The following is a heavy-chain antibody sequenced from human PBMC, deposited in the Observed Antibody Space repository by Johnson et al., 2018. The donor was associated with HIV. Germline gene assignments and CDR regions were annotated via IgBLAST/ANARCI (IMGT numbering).Heavy chain of an antibody. CDR2: IYSGGST. V-gene: IGHV3-66*01. D-gene: IGHD6-19*01. J-gene: IGHJ3*02. Sequence: VQLVESGGGLVQPGGSLRVSCAASGFTVSSNYMNWVRQAPGKGLEWVSVIYSGGSTYYADSVKGRLTISRDNSKNTLYLQMISLRADDTAVYYCAKGSGQWLAAGLIQGTAFDIWGQGTMVTVSS. CDR3: AKGSGQWLAAGLIQGTAFDI. CDR1: GFTVSSNY.